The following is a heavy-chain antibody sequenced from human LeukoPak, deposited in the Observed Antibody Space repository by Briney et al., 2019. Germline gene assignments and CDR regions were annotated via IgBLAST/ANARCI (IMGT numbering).Heavy chain of an antibody. CDR1: GGSFSGYY. D-gene: IGHD3-10*01. V-gene: IGHV4-34*01. J-gene: IGHJ6*04. Sequence: SETLSLTCAVYGGSFSGYYWSWIRHPPGRGLEWIAEIDHSGSTHYNPSLKSRVIISVDMSQHQFSLRLNSLTAADTAVYYCARGYTYYGSGSPPGDVWGNGTSVIVSS. CDR2: IDHSGST. CDR3: ARGYTYYGSGSPPGDV.